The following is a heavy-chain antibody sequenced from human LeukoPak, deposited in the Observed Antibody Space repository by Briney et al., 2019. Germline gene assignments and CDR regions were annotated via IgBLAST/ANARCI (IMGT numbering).Heavy chain of an antibody. D-gene: IGHD3-16*02. V-gene: IGHV4-38-2*01. Sequence: KPSETLSLTCAVSGYSISSGYYWGWIRQPPGKGLEWIGSIYHSGSTYYNPSLKSRVTISVDTSKNQFSLKLSSVTAADTAVYHCARSMVGGVIVIVYWGQGTLVTVSS. J-gene: IGHJ4*02. CDR3: ARSMVGGVIVIVY. CDR1: GYSISSGYY. CDR2: IYHSGST.